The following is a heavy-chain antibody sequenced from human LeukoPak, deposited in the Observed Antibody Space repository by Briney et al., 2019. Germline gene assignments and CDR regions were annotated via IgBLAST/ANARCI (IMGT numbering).Heavy chain of an antibody. D-gene: IGHD1-26*01. CDR2: IYPGDSDT. CDR1: GYRFTSYW. CDR3: ARRRGRYSGDAFDI. Sequence: GESLKISCKGSGYRFTSYWIGWVRQMPGKGLEWMGFIYPGDSDTRYTPSFQGQVTISADKSMSTAYLQWSSLKASDTAMYYCARRRGRYSGDAFDIWGQGTMVTVSS. J-gene: IGHJ3*02. V-gene: IGHV5-51*01.